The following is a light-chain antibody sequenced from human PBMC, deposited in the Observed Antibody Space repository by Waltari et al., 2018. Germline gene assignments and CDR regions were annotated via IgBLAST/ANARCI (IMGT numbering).Light chain of an antibody. CDR2: DVS. V-gene: IGLV2-14*01. CDR3: SSYTSSSRV. CDR1: RRDVGGYHY. Sequence: QSALTPPASVPGSPGQSLTTSCPGTRRDVGGYHYVSWYQPHPGNAPNLMIYDVSNRPSGVPNRFSGSKSGNTASLTISGLQAEDEADYYCSSYTSSSRVFGGGTKLTVL. J-gene: IGLJ2*01.